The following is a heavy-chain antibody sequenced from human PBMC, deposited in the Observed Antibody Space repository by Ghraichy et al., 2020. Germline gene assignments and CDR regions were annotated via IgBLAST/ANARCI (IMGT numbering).Heavy chain of an antibody. J-gene: IGHJ4*02. D-gene: IGHD3-10*01. Sequence: GESLNISCAASGFTFSSYGMHWVRQAPGKGLEWVAVISYDGSNKYYADSVKGRFTISRDNSKNTLYLQMNSLRAEDTAVYYCAKEITMVRGGLDYWGQGTLVTVSS. CDR2: ISYDGSNK. CDR3: AKEITMVRGGLDY. V-gene: IGHV3-30*18. CDR1: GFTFSSYG.